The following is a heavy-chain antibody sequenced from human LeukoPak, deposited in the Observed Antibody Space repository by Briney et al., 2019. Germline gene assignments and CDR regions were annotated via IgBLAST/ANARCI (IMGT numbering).Heavy chain of an antibody. CDR1: GYTLTELS. V-gene: IGHV1-8*03. CDR2: MSPNSGNT. CDR3: ARGRGAARRGAYYMDV. D-gene: IGHD6-6*01. Sequence: ASVKVSCKVSGYTLTELSMHWVRQAPGKGLEWMGWMSPNSGNTGYAQKFQGRVTITRNTSISTAYMELSSLRSEDTAVYYCARGRGAARRGAYYMDVWGKGTTVTVSS. J-gene: IGHJ6*03.